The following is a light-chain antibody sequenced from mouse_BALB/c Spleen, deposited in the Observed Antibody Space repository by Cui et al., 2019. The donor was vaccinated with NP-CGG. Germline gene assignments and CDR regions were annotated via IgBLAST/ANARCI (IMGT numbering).Light chain of an antibody. J-gene: IGLJ1*01. V-gene: IGLV1*01. Sequence: QAVVTQESALTTSPGETVTLTCRSSTVAVTTSNYANWVQEKPDHLFTGLIGGTNNRVPGVPARFSGSLIGDKAALTITGAQTEDETIYFCVLWYSNHWVFGGGTKLTVL. CDR3: VLWYSNHWV. CDR1: TVAVTTSNY. CDR2: GTN.